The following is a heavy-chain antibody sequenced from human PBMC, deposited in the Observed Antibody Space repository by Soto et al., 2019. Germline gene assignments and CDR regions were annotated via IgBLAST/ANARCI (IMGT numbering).Heavy chain of an antibody. CDR2: IWYDGSNK. Sequence: PGGSLRLSCAASGFTFNTYGMHWVRQAPGKGLEWVAVIWYDGSNKYYADSVKGRFTISRDNSKNTLYLQMNSLRAEDTAVYYCARGKPITMIVVVTGFDYWGQGTLVTVSS. D-gene: IGHD3-22*01. J-gene: IGHJ4*02. V-gene: IGHV3-33*01. CDR3: ARGKPITMIVVVTGFDY. CDR1: GFTFNTYG.